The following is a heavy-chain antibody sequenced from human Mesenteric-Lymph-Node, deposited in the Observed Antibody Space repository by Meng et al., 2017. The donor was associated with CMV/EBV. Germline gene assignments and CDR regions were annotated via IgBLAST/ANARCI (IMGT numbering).Heavy chain of an antibody. Sequence: ASVKVSCKASGYTFTSYDINWVRQATGQGLEWMGWMNPNSGNTGYAQKFQGRVTITRNTSISTAYMELSSLRSEDTAVYYCARDQITIKNQLLQRNYYGMDVWGQGTTVTVSS. CDR1: GYTFTSYD. D-gene: IGHD2-2*01. CDR2: MNPNSGNT. J-gene: IGHJ6*02. CDR3: ARDQITIKNQLLQRNYYGMDV. V-gene: IGHV1-8*03.